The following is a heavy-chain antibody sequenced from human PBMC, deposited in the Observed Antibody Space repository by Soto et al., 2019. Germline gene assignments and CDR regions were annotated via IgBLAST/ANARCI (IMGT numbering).Heavy chain of an antibody. D-gene: IGHD3-22*01. V-gene: IGHV4-34*01. J-gene: IGHJ5*02. CDR3: ARSDYYYSSGYHGLFDP. CDR2: INHSGST. Sequence: SETLSLTCAVYGGSFSGYYWSWIRQPPGKGLEWIGEINHSGSTNYNPSLKSRVTISVDTSKNQFSLKLSSVTAADTAVYYCARSDYYYSSGYHGLFDPCGQGTLVIVSS. CDR1: GGSFSGYY.